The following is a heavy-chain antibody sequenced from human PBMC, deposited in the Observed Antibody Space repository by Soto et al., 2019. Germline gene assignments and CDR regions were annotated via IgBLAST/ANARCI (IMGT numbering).Heavy chain of an antibody. CDR2: INPNSGST. CDR1: GYTFNGFF. CDR3: ARYCATASCYAPGGMDV. D-gene: IGHD2-2*01. V-gene: IGHV1-2*02. J-gene: IGHJ6*02. Sequence: QVQLVQSGADVKKPGASVKVSCEASGYTFNGFFLQWVRQAPGQGLEWMGWINPNSGSTKYAQKFQGRVTMTRDTSISTAYMELCSLTSDDTAVYYCARYCATASCYAPGGMDVWGQGTTVTVSS.